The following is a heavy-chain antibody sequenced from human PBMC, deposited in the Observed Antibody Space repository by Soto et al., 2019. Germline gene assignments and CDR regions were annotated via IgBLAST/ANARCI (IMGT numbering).Heavy chain of an antibody. V-gene: IGHV4-4*02. D-gene: IGHD6-13*01. CDR3: ARARATIAAAAIFDC. Sequence: QVQLQESGPGLVKPSGTLSLTCAVSGGSISTSNWWSWVRQPPGKGLEWIGEVYRTGSTNYNPSLERRLTISVDKSKHQSLRKLPSVTAADTAVYYCARARATIAAAAIFDCWGQGTLVTVSS. CDR1: GGSISTSNW. CDR2: VYRTGST. J-gene: IGHJ4*02.